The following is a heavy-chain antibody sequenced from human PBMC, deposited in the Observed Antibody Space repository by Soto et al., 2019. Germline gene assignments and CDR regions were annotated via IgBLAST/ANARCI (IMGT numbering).Heavy chain of an antibody. V-gene: IGHV3-9*01. CDR1: GFRFEDYA. J-gene: IGHJ6*02. Sequence: EVQLVESGGGLVQPGRSLRLSCAASGFRFEDYAMNWVRQPPGKGLEWVSGIGWNSGTIGYAGSVKGRFTISRDNAKTSLFLQMNSLRPEDTALYYYTKASRGASSSYNYGMEVWGPGTTVTVSS. CDR3: TKASRGASSSYNYGMEV. D-gene: IGHD3-10*01. CDR2: IGWNSGTI.